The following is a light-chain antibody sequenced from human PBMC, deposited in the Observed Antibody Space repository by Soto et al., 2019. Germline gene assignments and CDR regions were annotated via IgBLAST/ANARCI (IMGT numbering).Light chain of an antibody. J-gene: IGKJ4*01. CDR1: RDITKS. CDR2: DAS. Sequence: IQMTQSPSSLSASVGDRVTFTCQASRDITKSLNWYQHKPGKAPELLIYDASNLETGVPSRLSGGGSGTDFTFTISSLQPEDFATYYCQQYDNFPLTFGGGTRVEIK. V-gene: IGKV1-33*01. CDR3: QQYDNFPLT.